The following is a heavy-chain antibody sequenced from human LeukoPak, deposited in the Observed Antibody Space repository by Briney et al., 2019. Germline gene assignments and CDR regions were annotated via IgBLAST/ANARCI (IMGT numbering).Heavy chain of an antibody. V-gene: IGHV3-48*03. Sequence: GGSLRLSCAASGFTFSNNAMSWVRQAPGKGLEWVSHISGSGGAIYYADSVKGRFTISRDNAKNSLYLQMSSLRVEDTAVYYCARRYCSSTSCTLDYWGQGTLVTVSS. D-gene: IGHD2-2*01. CDR2: ISGSGGAI. J-gene: IGHJ4*02. CDR1: GFTFSNNA. CDR3: ARRYCSSTSCTLDY.